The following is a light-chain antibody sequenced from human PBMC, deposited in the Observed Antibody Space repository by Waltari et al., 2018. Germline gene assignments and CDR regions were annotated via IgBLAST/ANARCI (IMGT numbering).Light chain of an antibody. J-gene: IGKJ1*01. Sequence: IQLTQSPSSLSASVGDRVTITCRASQGISNYLAWYQQKPGKAPQLLIYAASTLQSGGPSRVSGSGAGRELTLTISSLQPEDFATEYCQQLNRYQWTFVQGTKVEIE. CDR2: AAS. CDR1: QGISNY. CDR3: QQLNRYQWT. V-gene: IGKV1-9*01.